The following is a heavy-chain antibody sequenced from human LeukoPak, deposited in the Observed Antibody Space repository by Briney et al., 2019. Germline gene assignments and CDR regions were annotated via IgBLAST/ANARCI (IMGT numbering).Heavy chain of an antibody. CDR3: AVHPYIAVTGTGDY. V-gene: IGHV3-23*01. J-gene: IGHJ4*02. Sequence: GGSLSLSCVASGFTVTSSAMNWVRQAPGQGLEWFSAISGSGANAYYTDSVKGRFTISRDKSKNTLYLHMSSLRAEDTAVYYCAVHPYIAVTGTGDYWGQGTLVTVSS. CDR1: GFTVTSSA. D-gene: IGHD6-19*01. CDR2: ISGSGANA.